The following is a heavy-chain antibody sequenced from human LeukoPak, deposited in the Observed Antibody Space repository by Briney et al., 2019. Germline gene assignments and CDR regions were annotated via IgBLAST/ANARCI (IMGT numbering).Heavy chain of an antibody. CDR1: GGSFSGYY. CDR3: ARGTGYSYGLFRS. Sequence: PSETLSLTCAVYGGSFSGYYWSWIRQPPGKGLEWIGEINHSGSTNYNPSLKSRVTTSVDTSKNQFSLKLSSVTAADTAVYYCARGTGYSYGLFRSWGQGTLVTVSS. V-gene: IGHV4-34*01. J-gene: IGHJ4*02. CDR2: INHSGST. D-gene: IGHD5-18*01.